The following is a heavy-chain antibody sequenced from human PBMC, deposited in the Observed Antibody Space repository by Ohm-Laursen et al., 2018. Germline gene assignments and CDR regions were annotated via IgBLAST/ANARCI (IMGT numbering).Heavy chain of an antibody. CDR2: ISYSGST. CDR3: ARDRVDYGMDV. D-gene: IGHD3-10*01. J-gene: IGHJ6*02. V-gene: IGHV4-31*03. CDR1: GGSISSGDYF. Sequence: PSETLSLTCTVSGGSISSGDYFWSWIRQHPGKGLEWIGYISYSGSTYYNPSLKSRVTMSVDTSENQFSLKLSSVTAADTAVYYCARDRVDYGMDVWGQGTTVTVSS.